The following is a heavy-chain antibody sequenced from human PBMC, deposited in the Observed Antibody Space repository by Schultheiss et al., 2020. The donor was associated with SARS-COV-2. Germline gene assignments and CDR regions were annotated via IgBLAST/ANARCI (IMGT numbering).Heavy chain of an antibody. D-gene: IGHD2-15*01. V-gene: IGHV4-61*08. CDR2: IYYSGST. J-gene: IGHJ6*02. Sequence: SETLSLTCAVSGGSISSGGYSWSWIRQPPGKGLEWIGYIYYSGSTNYNPSLKSRVTISVDTSKNQFSLKLSSVTAADTAVYYCAREGVVVVAAHGDYYYGMDVWGQGTTVTVSS. CDR3: AREGVVVVAAHGDYYYGMDV. CDR1: GGSISSGGYS.